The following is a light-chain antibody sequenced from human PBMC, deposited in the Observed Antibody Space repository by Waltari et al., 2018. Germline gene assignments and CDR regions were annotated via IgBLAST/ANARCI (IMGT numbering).Light chain of an antibody. CDR2: GKD. J-gene: IGLJ2*01. CDR1: SLRSSY. CDR3: NSRDSSGTHVV. Sequence: SSELTQGPAVSVALGQTVRITCQGDSLRSSYASWYQQKPGQAPVLVFYGKDNRPSGLPDRFSGSSSGNTASLTITVARAEDEADYYCNSRDSSGTHVVFGGGTKLTVL. V-gene: IGLV3-19*01.